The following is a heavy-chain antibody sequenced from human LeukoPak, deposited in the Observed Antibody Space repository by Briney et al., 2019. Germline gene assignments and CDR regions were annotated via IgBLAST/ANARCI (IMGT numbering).Heavy chain of an antibody. V-gene: IGHV3-7*01. CDR3: AKDPHSSGWYFTAFDY. CDR1: GFTFSSYW. J-gene: IGHJ4*02. Sequence: GGSLRLSCAASGFTFSSYWMSWVRQAPGKGLEWVANIKQDGSEKYYVDSVKGRFTISRDNSKNTLYLQVNSLRAEDTAVYYCAKDPHSSGWYFTAFDYWGQGTLVTVSS. D-gene: IGHD6-19*01. CDR2: IKQDGSEK.